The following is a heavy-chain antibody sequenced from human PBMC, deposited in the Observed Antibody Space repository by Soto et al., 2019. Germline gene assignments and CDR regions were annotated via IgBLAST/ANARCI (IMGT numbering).Heavy chain of an antibody. D-gene: IGHD4-17*01. CDR2: IYYSGST. CDR3: ARAPYAKSLDY. Sequence: TSETLSLTCTVSGGSISSYYWSWIRQPPGKGLEWIGYIYYSGSTNYNPSLKSRVTISVDTSKNQFPLKLTSVTAADTAVYYCARAPYAKSLDYWGQGTLVTVS. J-gene: IGHJ4*02. V-gene: IGHV4-59*01. CDR1: GGSISSYY.